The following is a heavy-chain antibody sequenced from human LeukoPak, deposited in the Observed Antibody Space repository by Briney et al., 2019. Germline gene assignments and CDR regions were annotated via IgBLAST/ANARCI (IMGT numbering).Heavy chain of an antibody. V-gene: IGHV1-69*13. CDR1: GGTFSSYT. J-gene: IGHJ5*02. CDR2: IIPIFGTA. CDR3: ARACGGGSCRRNWFDP. Sequence: ASVKISCKASGGTFSSYTISWVRDAPGQGLEWMGGIIPIFGTANYAQKFQGRVTITADESTSTAYMELSSLRSEDTAVYYCARACGGGSCRRNWFDPWGQGTLVTVSS. D-gene: IGHD2-15*01.